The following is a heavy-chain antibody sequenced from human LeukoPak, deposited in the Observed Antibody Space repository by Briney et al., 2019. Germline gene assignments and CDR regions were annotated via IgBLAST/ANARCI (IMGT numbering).Heavy chain of an antibody. Sequence: PGGPLRLSCAVSGFRVSDYYISWLRQAPGKGLEGVGRIRDSGEAFYADFARGRFAISRDESENTLYLQMNSLRVEDTAVYFCARDRAANQDWVEFDPWGQGTPVIVFS. J-gene: IGHJ5*02. CDR3: ARDRAANQDWVEFDP. V-gene: IGHV3-66*03. CDR1: GFRVSDYY. CDR2: IRDSGEA. D-gene: IGHD3/OR15-3a*01.